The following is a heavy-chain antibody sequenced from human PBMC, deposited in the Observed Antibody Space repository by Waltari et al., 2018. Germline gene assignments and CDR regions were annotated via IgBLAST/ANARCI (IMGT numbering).Heavy chain of an antibody. Sequence: EVQMVVSGGGLVQPGGSLRLSCAASGFSVSLNYMSWVRQAPGKGLEWVSVIYSDGSTHYADSVKGRFTISTDKSKDTLYLQMDRLRAEDTAVYYCASIAPTGTSRVYWGQGTLVTVSS. CDR1: GFSVSLNY. CDR2: IYSDGST. CDR3: ASIAPTGTSRVY. D-gene: IGHD6-13*01. V-gene: IGHV3-66*01. J-gene: IGHJ4*02.